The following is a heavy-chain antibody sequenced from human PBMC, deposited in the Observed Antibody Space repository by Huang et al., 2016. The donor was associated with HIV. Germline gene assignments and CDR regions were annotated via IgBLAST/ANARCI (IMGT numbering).Heavy chain of an antibody. Sequence: QVQLVESGGGMVQPGRSLRLSCAASRFTFSNYAMHWVRQATGKGLECVAVISYDGSNKYYADSVKGRFTISRDNSKNTLYLQMNSLRAEDTAVYYCARDLWLRDLYYYYYMDVWGKGTTVTVSS. CDR2: ISYDGSNK. CDR3: ARDLWLRDLYYYYYMDV. CDR1: RFTFSNYA. J-gene: IGHJ6*03. D-gene: IGHD5-12*01. V-gene: IGHV3-30-3*01.